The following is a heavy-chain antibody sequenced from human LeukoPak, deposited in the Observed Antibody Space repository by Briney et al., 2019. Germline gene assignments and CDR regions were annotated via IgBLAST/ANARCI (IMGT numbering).Heavy chain of an antibody. Sequence: SETLSLTCAVSSGSIFSSNWWSWVRQPPGKGLEWIGQIFHSGSTSYSPSLKSRVTISVDKSKNQFSLKLTSVTAADTAVYYCARNIAVAGRGDYMDVWGKGTTVTISS. V-gene: IGHV4-4*02. CDR3: ARNIAVAGRGDYMDV. J-gene: IGHJ6*03. CDR1: SGSIFSSNW. CDR2: IFHSGST. D-gene: IGHD6-19*01.